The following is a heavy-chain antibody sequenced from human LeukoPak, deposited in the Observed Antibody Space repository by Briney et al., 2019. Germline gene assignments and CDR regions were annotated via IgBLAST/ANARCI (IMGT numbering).Heavy chain of an antibody. CDR3: ARAYSSSSPHFDY. V-gene: IGHV1-2*04. D-gene: IGHD6-6*01. Sequence: ASVKVSCKASGYTFTGYYMHWVRQAPGQGLEWMGWINPNSGGTNYAQKFQGWVTMTRDTSISTAYMELSRLRSDDTAVYYCARAYSSSSPHFDYWGQGTLVTVSS. CDR2: INPNSGGT. J-gene: IGHJ4*02. CDR1: GYTFTGYY.